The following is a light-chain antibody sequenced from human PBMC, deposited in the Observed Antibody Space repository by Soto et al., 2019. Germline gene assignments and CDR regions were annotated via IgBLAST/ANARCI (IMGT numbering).Light chain of an antibody. CDR3: QQYNNWPPYT. Sequence: EIVMTQSPATLSVSPGDRATLSCRASQSVGSNLAWYQQKSGQAPSLLIYGASTRATGVPVRFSASGSGTEFTLTISSLQSEDFAIYYCQQYNNWPPYTFGQGTKLEI. CDR1: QSVGSN. J-gene: IGKJ2*01. CDR2: GAS. V-gene: IGKV3D-15*01.